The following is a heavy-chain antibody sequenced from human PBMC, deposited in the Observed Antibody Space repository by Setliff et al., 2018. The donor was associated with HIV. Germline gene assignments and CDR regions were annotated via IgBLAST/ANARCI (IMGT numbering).Heavy chain of an antibody. V-gene: IGHV5-51*01. CDR2: IYPGDSAT. Sequence: GESLKISCKGSGYSFTSYWIGWVRQMPGKGLEWMGIIYPGDSATSYSPSFQGQVTISADKSISTAYLQWSSLKASDTAMYYCARLLMPRGFSYGSYYYYGMDVWGQGTAVTVSS. J-gene: IGHJ6*02. CDR3: ARLLMPRGFSYGSYYYYGMDV. D-gene: IGHD5-18*01. CDR1: GYSFTSYW.